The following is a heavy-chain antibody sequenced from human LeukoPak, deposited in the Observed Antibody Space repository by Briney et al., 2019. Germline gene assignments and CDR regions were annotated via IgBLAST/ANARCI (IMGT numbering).Heavy chain of an antibody. CDR1: GGSFSGYY. J-gene: IGHJ4*02. Sequence: SETLSLTCAVYGGSFSGYYWSWIRQPPGKGLEWIGEINHSGSTNYNPSLKSRVTISVDTSKNQYSLKLSSVTAADTAVYYCARLAYWGQGTLVTVSS. V-gene: IGHV4-34*01. CDR3: ARLAY. CDR2: INHSGST.